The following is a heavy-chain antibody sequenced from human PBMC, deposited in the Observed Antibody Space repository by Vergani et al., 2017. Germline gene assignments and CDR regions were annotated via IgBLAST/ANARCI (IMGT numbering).Heavy chain of an antibody. CDR2: ISSSSSYI. J-gene: IGHJ4*02. CDR1: GFTFSSYS. Sequence: EVQLVESGGGLVKPGGSLRLSCAASGFTFSSYSMNWVRQAPGKGLEWVSSISSSSSYIYYADSVKGRFTISRDNAKNSLYLQMNSLRAEDTAVYYCARRGTGGGVDYWGQGTLVTVSS. CDR3: ARRGTGGGVDY. D-gene: IGHD1-1*01. V-gene: IGHV3-21*01.